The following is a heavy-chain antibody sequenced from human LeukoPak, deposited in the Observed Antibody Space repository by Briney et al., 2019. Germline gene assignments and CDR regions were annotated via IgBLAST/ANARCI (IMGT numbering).Heavy chain of an antibody. CDR2: IYSGGST. J-gene: IGHJ3*02. V-gene: IGHV3-66*01. D-gene: IGHD1-26*01. CDR1: GFTVSSNY. Sequence: GGSLRLSCAASGFTVSSNYMSWVRQAPGKGVEWVSVIYSGGSTYYADSVKGRFTISRDNSKNTLYLQMNSLRAEDTAVYYCARGGEGATAHDAFDIWGQGTMVTVSS. CDR3: ARGGEGATAHDAFDI.